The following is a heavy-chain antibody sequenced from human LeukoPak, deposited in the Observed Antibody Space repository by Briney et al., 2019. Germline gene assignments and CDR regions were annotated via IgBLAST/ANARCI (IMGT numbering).Heavy chain of an antibody. CDR1: GFTFSSSW. CDR3: ARYYGDYENDAFDI. D-gene: IGHD4-17*01. V-gene: IGHV3-66*01. CDR2: IYSGGST. J-gene: IGHJ3*02. Sequence: PGGSLRLSCAASGFTFSSSWMSWVRQAPGKGLEWVSVIYSGGSTYYADSVKGRFTISRDNSKNTLYLQMNSLRAEDTAVYYCARYYGDYENDAFDIWGQGTMVTVSS.